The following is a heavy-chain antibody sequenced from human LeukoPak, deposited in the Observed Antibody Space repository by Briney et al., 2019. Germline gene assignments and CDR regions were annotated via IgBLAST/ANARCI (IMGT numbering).Heavy chain of an antibody. CDR2: ISGSGGST. J-gene: IGHJ4*02. CDR1: GFTFSSYA. V-gene: IGHV3-23*01. Sequence: AGGPLRLSCAASGFTFSSYAMSWVRQAPGKGLEWVSAISGSGGSTYYADSVKGRFTISRDNSKNTLYLQMNSLRAEDMAVYYCAKDAKFLEWLHYFDYWGQGTLVTVSS. CDR3: AKDAKFLEWLHYFDY. D-gene: IGHD3-3*01.